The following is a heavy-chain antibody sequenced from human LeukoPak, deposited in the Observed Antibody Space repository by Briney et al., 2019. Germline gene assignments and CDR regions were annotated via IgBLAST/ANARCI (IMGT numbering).Heavy chain of an antibody. CDR1: GFNVTSNY. J-gene: IGHJ5*02. Sequence: GGSLRLSCAASGFNVTSNYMSWVRQAPGKGLEWVSVIYSGGSTYYADSVKGRFTISRDNSKNTLYLQMNSLRAEDTAVYYCARDQVVVAATFWFDPWGQGTLVTVSS. CDR3: ARDQVVVAATFWFDP. D-gene: IGHD2-15*01. CDR2: IYSGGST. V-gene: IGHV3-66*01.